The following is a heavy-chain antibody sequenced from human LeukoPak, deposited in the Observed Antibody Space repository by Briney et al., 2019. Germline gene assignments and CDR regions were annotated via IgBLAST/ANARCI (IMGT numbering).Heavy chain of an antibody. V-gene: IGHV4-39*01. J-gene: IGHJ5*02. Sequence: PPETPSLICSVSGGSISSSTYYWGWIRQPPGKGLEWIGNIYNGGSTYYNPSLKSRVTISVDTSKNHVYLKLSSVTDTDTAVYYWARQAYSSNLGWFDPWGRGTLVCVPS. D-gene: IGHD6-13*01. CDR2: IYNGGST. CDR3: ARQAYSSNLGWFDP. CDR1: GGSISSSTYY.